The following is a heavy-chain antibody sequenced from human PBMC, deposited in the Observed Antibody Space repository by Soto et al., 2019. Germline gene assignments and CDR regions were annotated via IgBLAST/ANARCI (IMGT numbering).Heavy chain of an antibody. CDR3: ARDIRSYSSSWYHNWFDP. Sequence: PSETLSLTCAVSGGSISSSNWWSWVRQPPGKGLEWIGSIYHSGSTYYNPSLKSRVTISVDTSKNQFSLKLSSVTAADTAVYYCARDIRSYSSSWYHNWFDPWGQGTLVTVSS. CDR1: GGSISSSNW. D-gene: IGHD6-13*01. CDR2: IYHSGST. J-gene: IGHJ5*02. V-gene: IGHV4-4*02.